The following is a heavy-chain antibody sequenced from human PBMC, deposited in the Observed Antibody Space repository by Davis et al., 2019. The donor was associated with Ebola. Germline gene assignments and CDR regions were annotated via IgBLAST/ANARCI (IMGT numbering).Heavy chain of an antibody. V-gene: IGHV1-18*04. Sequence: ASVKVSCKASGYTFTSYGISWVRQAPGQGLEWMGWISAYNGNTNYAQKLQGRVTMTTDTSTSTAYMELRSLRSDDTAVYYCARGARIVVVPAAILMSPHDWFDPWGQGTLVTVSS. D-gene: IGHD2-2*02. CDR3: ARGARIVVVPAAILMSPHDWFDP. CDR1: GYTFTSYG. J-gene: IGHJ5*02. CDR2: ISAYNGNT.